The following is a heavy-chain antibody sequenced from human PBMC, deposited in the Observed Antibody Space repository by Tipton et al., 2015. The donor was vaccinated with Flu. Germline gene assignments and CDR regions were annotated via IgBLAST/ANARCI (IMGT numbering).Heavy chain of an antibody. CDR1: GDSMHNYY. CDR3: ASTSNYGRRIEPNFDY. D-gene: IGHD4-17*01. J-gene: IGHJ4*02. Sequence: TLSLTCTVSGDSMHNYYWSWIRLPAGRGLEWIGRIYASGSTTYNPSLKSRVTMSVDTSKNQFSLKLSSVTAADTAVYYCASTSNYGRRIEPNFDYWGQGILVTVSS. CDR2: IYASGST. V-gene: IGHV4-4*07.